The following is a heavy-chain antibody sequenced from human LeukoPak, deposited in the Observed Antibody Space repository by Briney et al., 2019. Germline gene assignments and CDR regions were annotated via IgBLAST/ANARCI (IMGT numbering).Heavy chain of an antibody. D-gene: IGHD3-3*01. CDR3: ARAQAFTIFGVVMPYGMDV. CDR1: GYNFATSW. Sequence: GESLKISCKSSGYNFATSWIGWVRQMPGKGLEWMGIIYPGDSDTRYSPSFQGQVTISADKSISTAYLQWSSLKASDTAMYYCARAQAFTIFGVVMPYGMDVWGQGTTVTVSS. V-gene: IGHV5-51*01. J-gene: IGHJ6*02. CDR2: IYPGDSDT.